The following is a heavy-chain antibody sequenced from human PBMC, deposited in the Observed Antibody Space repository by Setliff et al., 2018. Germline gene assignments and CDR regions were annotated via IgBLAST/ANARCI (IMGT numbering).Heavy chain of an antibody. J-gene: IGHJ6*02. CDR1: GFTFSSYW. D-gene: IGHD2-21*02. CDR3: ARNWVTAQHYYYGMDV. V-gene: IGHV3-7*01. Sequence: PGGSLRLSCAASGFTFSSYWMSWVRQAPGKGLEGVANIKQDGSEKYYVDSVKGRFTISRDNAKNSLYLQMNSLRAEDTAVYYCARNWVTAQHYYYGMDVWGQGTTVTVSS. CDR2: IKQDGSEK.